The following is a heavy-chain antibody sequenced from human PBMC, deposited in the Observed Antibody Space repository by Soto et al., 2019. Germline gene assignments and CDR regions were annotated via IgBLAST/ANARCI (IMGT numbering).Heavy chain of an antibody. CDR1: GFTFNNYA. CDR3: AKMDKRGYYYYGMDV. D-gene: IGHD2-2*03. CDR2: VSGSGSST. J-gene: IGHJ6*02. V-gene: IGHV3-23*01. Sequence: EVQVLESGGGLVQPGESLRLSCAASGFTFNNYAMSWVRQAPGKGLEWVSAVSGSGSSTYYADSVKDQFTISRDNSKNTLYLQMNSLRAEDTAVYYCAKMDKRGYYYYGMDVWGQGTTVTVSS.